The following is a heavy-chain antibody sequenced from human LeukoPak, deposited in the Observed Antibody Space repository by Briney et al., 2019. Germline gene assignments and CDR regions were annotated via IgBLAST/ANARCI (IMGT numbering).Heavy chain of an antibody. V-gene: IGHV4-38-2*01. Sequence: SETLSLTCVVSTDSISSDDSWGRLRQPPGKGLEWIGSLHHSGTIYYNPSLRNRVTISLDMSKNQFSLNLSSVTATDTAVYYCASLFILGGAVDNWGQGTLVTVSS. J-gene: IGHJ4*02. CDR2: LHHSGTI. D-gene: IGHD1-26*01. CDR3: ASLFILGGAVDN. CDR1: TDSISSDDS.